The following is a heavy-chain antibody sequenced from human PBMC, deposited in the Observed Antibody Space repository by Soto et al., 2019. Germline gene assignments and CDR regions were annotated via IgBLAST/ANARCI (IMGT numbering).Heavy chain of an antibody. Sequence: SETLSVTCTVSGGSISSYYWSWIRQPPGKGLEWIGYIYYSGSTNYNPSLKSRVTISVDTSKNQFSLKLSSVTAADTAVYYCARRVRGGYFDYWGQGTLVTVS. V-gene: IGHV4-59*08. CDR3: ARRVRGGYFDY. CDR1: GGSISSYY. D-gene: IGHD2-15*01. CDR2: IYYSGST. J-gene: IGHJ4*02.